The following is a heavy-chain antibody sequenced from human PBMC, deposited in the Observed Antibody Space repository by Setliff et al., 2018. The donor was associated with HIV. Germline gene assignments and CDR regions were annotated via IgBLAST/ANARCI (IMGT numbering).Heavy chain of an antibody. J-gene: IGHJ1*01. CDR3: ARVWELLRRPEYFQH. V-gene: IGHV1-2*02. Sequence: ASVKVSCKASGYTFTGYYIHWVRQAPGQGLEWMGWINPNSGGTNYAQKFQGRVTMTTDTSISTAYMELSRLRSGDTAVFYCARVWELLRRPEYFQHWGQGALVTVSS. CDR2: INPNSGGT. D-gene: IGHD1-26*01. CDR1: GYTFTGYY.